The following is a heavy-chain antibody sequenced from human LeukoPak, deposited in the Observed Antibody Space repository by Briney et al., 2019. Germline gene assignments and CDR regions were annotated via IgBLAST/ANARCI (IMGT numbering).Heavy chain of an antibody. CDR2: ISGSGRTI. J-gene: IGHJ4*02. CDR1: GSTFSTYE. V-gene: IGHV3-48*03. Sequence: GGSLRLSCAASGSTFSTYEMNWVRQAPGKGLEWVSYISGSGRTIYYADSVKGRFTISRDNAKNSLYLRMNSLRTEDTAVYYCASSTAIGYWGQGTLVTVSS. CDR3: ASSTAIGY.